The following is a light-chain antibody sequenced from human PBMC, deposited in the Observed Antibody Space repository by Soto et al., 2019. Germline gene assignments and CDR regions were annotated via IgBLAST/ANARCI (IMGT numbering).Light chain of an antibody. V-gene: IGKV1-5*03. CDR1: QSISSW. CDR2: KAS. J-gene: IGKJ1*01. CDR3: QQYDKYAWT. Sequence: DIQMPQSPSTLSASVGDRVTITCRASQSISSWLAWYQQKPGKAPKLLIYKASTLESGVPSRFRGSGSGTEFTLTISSLQPDDFATYYYQQYDKYAWTFGQGTKVEIK.